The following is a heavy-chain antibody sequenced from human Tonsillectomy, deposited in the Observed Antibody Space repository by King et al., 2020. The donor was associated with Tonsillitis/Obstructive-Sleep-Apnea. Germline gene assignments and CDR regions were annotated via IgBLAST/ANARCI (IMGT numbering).Heavy chain of an antibody. D-gene: IGHD4-17*01. Sequence: VQLVESGGGLIQPGGSLRLSCAASGFTVSSNYMGWVRQAPGKGLEWVSVIYSGGSTYYADSVKGRFTISRDNSKNTLYLQMNSLRAEDTAVYYCALSTVTTAWFDYWGQGTLVTVSS. V-gene: IGHV3-53*01. J-gene: IGHJ4*02. CDR1: GFTVSSNY. CDR2: IYSGGST. CDR3: ALSTVTTAWFDY.